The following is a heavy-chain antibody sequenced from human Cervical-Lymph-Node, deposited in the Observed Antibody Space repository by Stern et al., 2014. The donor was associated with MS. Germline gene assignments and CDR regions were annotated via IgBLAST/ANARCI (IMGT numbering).Heavy chain of an antibody. J-gene: IGHJ6*02. D-gene: IGHD4-17*01. CDR1: GFSLNTSGEG. CDR2: IYWDADE. CDR3: AHTTVTFDEAYGLDV. V-gene: IGHV2-5*02. Sequence: ESGPTLVKPTQTLTLTCTFSGFSLNTSGEGVAWIRQPPGKALEWLAVIYWDADERYSPSLNSRLPITKDTSKNQVVLTMANMDPVDTGTYYCAHTTVTFDEAYGLDVWGQGTTVTVSS.